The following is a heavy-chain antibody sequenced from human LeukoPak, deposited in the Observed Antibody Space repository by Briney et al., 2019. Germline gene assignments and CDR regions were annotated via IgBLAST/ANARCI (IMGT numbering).Heavy chain of an antibody. D-gene: IGHD3-10*01. J-gene: IGHJ4*02. V-gene: IGHV3-74*01. Sequence: GGSLRLSCAASGNYWMHWVRQAPGKGLVWVSHINSDGSWTSYADSVKGRFTISKDNAKNTVYLQMNSLRAEDTAVYYCARVNYGSGTALDYWGQGTLVTVSS. CDR2: INSDGSWT. CDR3: ARVNYGSGTALDY. CDR1: GNYW.